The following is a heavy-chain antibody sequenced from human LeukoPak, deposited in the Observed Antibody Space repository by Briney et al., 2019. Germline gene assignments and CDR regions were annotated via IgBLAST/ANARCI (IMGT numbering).Heavy chain of an antibody. J-gene: IGHJ4*02. Sequence: WGSLRLSCAASGLTFRNYAMSWVREAPGKGLEWVSTISGDGTETFFADSVRGRFTISRDNSKSTVSLQMNSLRVEDMAVYYCAKGGHYSFFDYWGRGTLVIVSS. CDR2: ISGDGTET. CDR3: AKGGHYSFFDY. D-gene: IGHD2-15*01. CDR1: GLTFRNYA. V-gene: IGHV3-23*01.